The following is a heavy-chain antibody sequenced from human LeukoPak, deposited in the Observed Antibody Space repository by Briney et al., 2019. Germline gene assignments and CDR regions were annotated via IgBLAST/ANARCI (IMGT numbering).Heavy chain of an antibody. CDR1: GYTFTGYY. V-gene: IGHV1-2*02. CDR3: ARDPLTWWRWPPYYYYYMDV. J-gene: IGHJ6*03. D-gene: IGHD5-24*01. Sequence: GASVKVSCKASGYTFTGYYMHWVRQAPGQGLEWMGWINPNSGGTNYAQKFRGRVTMTRDTSISTAYMELSRLRSDDTAVYYCARDPLTWWRWPPYYYYYMDVWGKGTTVTVSS. CDR2: INPNSGGT.